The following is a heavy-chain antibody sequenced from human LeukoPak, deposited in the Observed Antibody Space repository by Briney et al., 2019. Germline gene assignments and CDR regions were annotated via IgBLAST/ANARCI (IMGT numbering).Heavy chain of an antibody. CDR1: GYTFTSYY. Sequence: ASVKVSCKASGYTFTSYYINWVRQATGHGLEWMGWMNPNRGNTGYAQQFQGRDTMTRNTSISTAHMELSSLRSDGTTLCYGARGWNWFDLWGQGTLVTVSS. CDR2: MNPNRGNT. CDR3: ARGWNWFDL. J-gene: IGHJ5*02. V-gene: IGHV1-8*01.